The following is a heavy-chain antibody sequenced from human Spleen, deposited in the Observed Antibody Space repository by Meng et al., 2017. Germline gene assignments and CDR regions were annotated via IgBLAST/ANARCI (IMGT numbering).Heavy chain of an antibody. CDR2: VYYSGIT. D-gene: IGHD3-16*01. V-gene: IGHV4-39*07. CDR3: ARDLWELRYKAPFDP. CDR1: GGSISSGRYY. Sequence: QLYQSDSGLVKPPEALSLSGAVSGGSISSGRYYWNWMRQPPGKGLEWIGSVYYSGITYYNPSLESRVTISVDTYKNQFSLKLSSVTAADTAVYYCARDLWELRYKAPFDPWGQGILVTVSS. J-gene: IGHJ5*02.